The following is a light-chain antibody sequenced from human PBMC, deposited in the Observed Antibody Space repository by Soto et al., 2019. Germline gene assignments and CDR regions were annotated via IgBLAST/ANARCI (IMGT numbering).Light chain of an antibody. CDR1: QNIDMY. CDR2: RAS. J-gene: IGKJ1*01. V-gene: IGKV1-5*03. Sequence: DIQMTQSPSTLSASAGDRVTITCRASQNIDMYLAWYQQKPGQAPSLLIYRASSLQSGVPSRFSGSGSGTEFSLTISSLQPDDFAIYYCQQSITYPWTFGQGTKVHIK. CDR3: QQSITYPWT.